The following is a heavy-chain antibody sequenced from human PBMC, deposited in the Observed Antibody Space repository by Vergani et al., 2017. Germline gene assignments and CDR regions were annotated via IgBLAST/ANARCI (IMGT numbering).Heavy chain of an antibody. CDR1: GGSISSGSYY. CDR2: IYTSGST. D-gene: IGHD2-8*01. V-gene: IGHV4-61*02. J-gene: IGHJ4*02. CDR3: ARHSIYCTNGVCFDY. Sequence: QVQLQESGPGLVKPSQTLSLTCTVSGGSISSGSYYWSWIRQPAGKGLEWIGRIYTSGSTNYNPSLKSRVTISVDTSKNQFSLKLSSVTAADTAVYYCARHSIYCTNGVCFDYWGQGTLVTVSS.